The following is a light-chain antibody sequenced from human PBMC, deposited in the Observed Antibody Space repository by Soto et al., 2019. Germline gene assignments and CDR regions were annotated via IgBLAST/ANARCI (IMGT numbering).Light chain of an antibody. CDR3: QQYYGTPIT. CDR2: WST. J-gene: IGKJ5*01. V-gene: IGKV4-1*01. Sequence: TPSPDSLAVSLGARATMNCKCSRSVLFRSNNKNYLGWYQQKVGQPPKLLISWSTTRESGVPDRFSGGGSGTDFTLTISSLQAEDVAVYYCQQYYGTPITFGQGTRLEIK. CDR1: RSVLFRSNNKNY.